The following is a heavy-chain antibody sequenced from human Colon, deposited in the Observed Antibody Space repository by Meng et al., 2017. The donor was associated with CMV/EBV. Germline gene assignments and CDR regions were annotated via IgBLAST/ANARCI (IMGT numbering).Heavy chain of an antibody. D-gene: IGHD6-19*01. CDR1: GYTFSAYF. Sequence: VSVKVSCKASGYTFSAYFIHWVRQAPGQGREWMGWINPDSGATNYAQKFQDRVTMTSDTSISAAYMEVPSLTFDDTAVYFCAGDWGVHSTGRYPFDFWGQGTLVTVSS. CDR3: AGDWGVHSTGRYPFDF. J-gene: IGHJ4*02. CDR2: INPDSGAT. V-gene: IGHV1-2*02.